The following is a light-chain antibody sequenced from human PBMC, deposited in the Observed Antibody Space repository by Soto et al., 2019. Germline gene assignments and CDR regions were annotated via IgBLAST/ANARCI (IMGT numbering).Light chain of an antibody. J-gene: IGKJ4*01. CDR1: QGIDNY. Sequence: DIQMTQSPSSLSASVGDRVIITCRASQGIDNYLAWYQQRPGKVPKLLIYAASTLQSGVPSRFSGSGSGTEFTLTISSLQPEDVASYYCQKYEGVPLTFGGGTRVELK. CDR3: QKYEGVPLT. CDR2: AAS. V-gene: IGKV1-27*01.